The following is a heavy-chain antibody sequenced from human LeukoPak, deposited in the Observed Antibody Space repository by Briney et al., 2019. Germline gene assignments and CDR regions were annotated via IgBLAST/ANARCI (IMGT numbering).Heavy chain of an antibody. V-gene: IGHV3-21*01. CDR2: ISSSSSYI. D-gene: IGHD2-2*01. J-gene: IGHJ5*02. CDR1: GFTFSSYS. Sequence: GGSLRLSCAASGFTFSSYSMNWVRQAPGKGLEWVSSISSSSSYIYYADSVKGRFTISRDNAKNSLYLQMNSLRAEDTAVYYCARERYCSSTSCLNWFGPWGQGTLVTVSS. CDR3: ARERYCSSTSCLNWFGP.